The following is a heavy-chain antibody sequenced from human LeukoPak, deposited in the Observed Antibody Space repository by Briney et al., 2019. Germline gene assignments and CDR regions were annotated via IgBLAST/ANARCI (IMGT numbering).Heavy chain of an antibody. J-gene: IGHJ3*02. CDR2: IYHSGST. Sequence: SETLFLTCAVSGGSIAGGGYSWSWIQQPPGKGLEWIGYIYHSGSTYYNPSLKSRVTMSVDRSKNQFSLKLSSVTAADTAVYYCARSRGTGEDAFDIWGQGTMVTVSS. CDR3: ARSRGTGEDAFDI. CDR1: GGSIAGGGYS. D-gene: IGHD3-10*01. V-gene: IGHV4-30-2*01.